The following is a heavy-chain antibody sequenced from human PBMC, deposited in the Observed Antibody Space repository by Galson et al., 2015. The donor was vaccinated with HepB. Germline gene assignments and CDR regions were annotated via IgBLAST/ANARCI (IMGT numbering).Heavy chain of an antibody. CDR2: INPNTGAT. CDR3: ARTYSGNLPQFDC. V-gene: IGHV1-2*02. J-gene: IGHJ4*02. D-gene: IGHD5-12*01. Sequence: SVKVSCKASGYTFSGYYIHWVRQAPGQGLEWMGSINPNTGATYYAREFQGRVTMTRDTSISSAYMELSRLTSDDTAVYHCARTYSGNLPQFDCWGQGTLVTVSS. CDR1: GYTFSGYY.